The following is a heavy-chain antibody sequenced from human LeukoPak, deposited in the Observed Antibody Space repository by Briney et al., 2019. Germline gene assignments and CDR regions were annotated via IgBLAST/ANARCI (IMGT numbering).Heavy chain of an antibody. Sequence: SETLSLTCTVSGGSISSSSYYWSWIRQPPGKGLEWIGEINHSGSTNYNPSLKSRVTISVDTSKNQFSLKLSSVTAADTAVYYCARDDYGGNVYWGQGTLVTVSS. D-gene: IGHD4-23*01. J-gene: IGHJ4*02. V-gene: IGHV4-39*07. CDR1: GGSISSSSYY. CDR2: INHSGST. CDR3: ARDDYGGNVY.